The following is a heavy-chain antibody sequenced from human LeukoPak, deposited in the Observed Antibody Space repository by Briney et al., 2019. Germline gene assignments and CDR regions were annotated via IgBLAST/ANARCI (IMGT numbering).Heavy chain of an antibody. CDR2: ISAYNGNT. CDR3: ASATPSDTDYYGMDV. CDR1: GYTFTSYG. J-gene: IGHJ6*02. D-gene: IGHD2-2*01. V-gene: IGHV1-18*01. Sequence: ASVKVSCKASGYTFTSYGISWVRQAPGQGLEWMGWISAYNGNTNYAQKLQGRVTMTTDTSTSTAYMELRSLRSDATAVYYCASATPSDTDYYGMDVWGQGTTVTVSS.